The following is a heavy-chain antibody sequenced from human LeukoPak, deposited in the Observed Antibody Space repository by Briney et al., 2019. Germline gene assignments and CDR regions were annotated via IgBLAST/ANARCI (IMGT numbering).Heavy chain of an antibody. CDR2: IKQDGRER. V-gene: IGHV3-7*01. CDR1: GFTYTNSW. J-gene: IGHJ4*02. Sequence: PGGSLRLSCAASGFTYTNSWMSWVRQAPGKGLEWVANIKQDGRERYYVDSVKGRFTISRDNAKNSMYLQMNSLRADDTAVYYCARDAYIDRYFDYWGQGTLVTVSS. CDR3: ARDAYIDRYFDY. D-gene: IGHD3-22*01.